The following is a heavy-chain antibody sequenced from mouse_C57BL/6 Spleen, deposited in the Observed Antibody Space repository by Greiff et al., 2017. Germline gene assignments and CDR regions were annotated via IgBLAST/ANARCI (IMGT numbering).Heavy chain of an antibody. V-gene: IGHV3-8*01. CDR3: ARAPHYDYPYWYFDV. D-gene: IGHD2-4*01. CDR1: GYSITSDY. J-gene: IGHJ1*03. Sequence: VQLQQSGPGLAKPSQTLSLTCSVTGYSITSDYWNWIRKFPGHKLEYMGYISYSGSTSYNPSLKSRISITRDTSKKQYYLQLNSVTTEDTATYYCARAPHYDYPYWYFDVWGTGTTVTVSS. CDR2: ISYSGST.